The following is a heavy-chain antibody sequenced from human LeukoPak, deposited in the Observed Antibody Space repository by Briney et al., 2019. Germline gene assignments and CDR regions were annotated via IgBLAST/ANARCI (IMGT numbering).Heavy chain of an antibody. J-gene: IGHJ1*01. D-gene: IGHD3-22*01. Sequence: GGSLRLSCAASGFTFSSYWMSWVRQAPGKGLEWVANIKQDGSEKYYVDSVKGRFTISRDNAKNSLYLQMNSLRAEDTAVYYCARMSDNKHYDSSGYGFMYWGQGTLVTVSS. V-gene: IGHV3-7*01. CDR2: IKQDGSEK. CDR1: GFTFSSYW. CDR3: ARMSDNKHYDSSGYGFMY.